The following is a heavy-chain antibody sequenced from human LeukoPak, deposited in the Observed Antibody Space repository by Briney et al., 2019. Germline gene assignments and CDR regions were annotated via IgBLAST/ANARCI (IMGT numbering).Heavy chain of an antibody. CDR3: ARDSEPDFWSGYYCLDY. D-gene: IGHD3-3*01. CDR1: GFTFSHYT. Sequence: GGSLRLSCAAPGFTFSHYTMNWVRQAPGKGLEWVSSISSSSSYIYYADSVKGRFTISRDNAKNSLYLRMNSLRAEDTTLYYCARDSEPDFWSGYYCLDYWGQGTLVTVSS. J-gene: IGHJ4*02. V-gene: IGHV3-21*01. CDR2: ISSSSSYI.